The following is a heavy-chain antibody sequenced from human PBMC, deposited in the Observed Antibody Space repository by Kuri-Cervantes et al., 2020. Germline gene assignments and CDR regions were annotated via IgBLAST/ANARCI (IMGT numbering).Heavy chain of an antibody. D-gene: IGHD1-20*01. Sequence: GESLKIXXKAXXGTFSSYAISWVRQAPGQGXEWMGXISAYNGNTNYAQKLQGRVTMTTDTSXXTAYMELRSLRSDDTAVYYFARDLYNWEEWGWFDPWGQGTLVTVSS. J-gene: IGHJ5*02. V-gene: IGHV1-18*01. CDR3: ARDLYNWEEWGWFDP. CDR2: ISAYNGNT. CDR1: XGTFSSYA.